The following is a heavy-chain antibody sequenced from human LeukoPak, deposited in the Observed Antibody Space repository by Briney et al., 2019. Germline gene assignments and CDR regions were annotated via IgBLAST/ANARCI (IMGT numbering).Heavy chain of an antibody. CDR3: ARDLAIYYGSGSSFDY. D-gene: IGHD3-10*01. V-gene: IGHV3-21*01. Sequence: GGFVRLSCAASGFTFSGYSMNWVRQAPGKGLEWVSSISSSSSYIYYADSVKGRFTISRDNAKNSLYLQMNSLRAEDTAVYYCARDLAIYYGSGSSFDYWGQGTLVTVSS. CDR1: GFTFSGYS. J-gene: IGHJ4*02. CDR2: ISSSSSYI.